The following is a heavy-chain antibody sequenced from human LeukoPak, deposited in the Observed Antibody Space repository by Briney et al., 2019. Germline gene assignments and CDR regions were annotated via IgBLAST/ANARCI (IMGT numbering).Heavy chain of an antibody. D-gene: IGHD3-22*01. V-gene: IGHV1-24*01. CDR1: GYTLTELS. Sequence: ASVKVSCEVSGYTLTELSTHWVRQAPGKGLEWMGGFDPEDGEAIYAQKFQGRVTMTEDTSTDTAYMELSSLRSEDTAVYYCTTANRLTRDSSGYYPDSWGQGTLVTVSS. CDR3: TTANRLTRDSSGYYPDS. J-gene: IGHJ4*02. CDR2: FDPEDGEA.